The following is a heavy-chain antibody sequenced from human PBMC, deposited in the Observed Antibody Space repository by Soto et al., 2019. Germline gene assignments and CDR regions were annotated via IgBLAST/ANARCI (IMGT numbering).Heavy chain of an antibody. CDR2: INAGNGNT. Sequence: AAVKVSCKASGYTFTSYAMHWVRQAPGQRLEWMGWINAGNGNTKYSQKFQGRVTITRDTSASTAYMELSSLRSEDTAVYYCARDLSDYSFNWFDPWGQGTLVTVSS. D-gene: IGHD4-4*01. J-gene: IGHJ5*02. V-gene: IGHV1-3*01. CDR1: GYTFTSYA. CDR3: ARDLSDYSFNWFDP.